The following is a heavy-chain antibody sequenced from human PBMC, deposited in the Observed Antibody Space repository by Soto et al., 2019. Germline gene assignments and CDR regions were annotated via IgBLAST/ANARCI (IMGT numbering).Heavy chain of an antibody. CDR1: GYTFTGYY. CDR3: ARSKLQWLVRYLDY. Sequence: ASVRVSCRASGYTFTGYYMHSVRQAPGQGLEWMGWINPNSGGTNYAQKFQGWVTMTRDTSISTAYMELSRLRSDDTAVYYCARSKLQWLVRYLDYWGRGTLVTVSS. V-gene: IGHV1-2*04. D-gene: IGHD6-19*01. CDR2: INPNSGGT. J-gene: IGHJ4*02.